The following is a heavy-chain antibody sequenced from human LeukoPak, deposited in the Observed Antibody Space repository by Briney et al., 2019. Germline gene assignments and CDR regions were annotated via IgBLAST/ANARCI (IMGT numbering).Heavy chain of an antibody. CDR2: MNEDGSET. V-gene: IGHV3-7*01. CDR1: GFTFSRYY. J-gene: IGHJ4*02. CDR3: ARDQGYCSGGTCYTVLDY. D-gene: IGHD2-15*01. Sequence: GGSLRLSCAASGFTFSRYYMVWVRQAPGKGLEWVAHMNEDGSETQYVDSVKGRFTMSRDNVKSPLFLQMSGLGVEDTAVYYCARDQGYCSGGTCYTVLDYWGQGTLVTVSS.